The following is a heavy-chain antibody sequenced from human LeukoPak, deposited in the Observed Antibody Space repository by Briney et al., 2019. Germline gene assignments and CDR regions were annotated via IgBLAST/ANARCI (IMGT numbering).Heavy chain of an antibody. D-gene: IGHD2-15*01. CDR2: IYTSGST. V-gene: IGHV4-61*02. CDR3: AREIYPATFDY. CDR1: GGSISSGSYY. Sequence: PSQTLSLICTVSGGSISSGSYYWSWIRQPAGKGLEWIGRIYTSGSTNYNPSLKSRVTISVDTSKNQFSLKLSSVTAADTAVYYCAREIYPATFDYWGQGTLVTVSS. J-gene: IGHJ4*02.